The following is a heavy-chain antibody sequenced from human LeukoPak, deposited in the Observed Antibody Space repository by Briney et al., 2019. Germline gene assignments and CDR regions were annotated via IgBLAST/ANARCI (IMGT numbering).Heavy chain of an antibody. D-gene: IGHD3-10*02. CDR2: ISSRSSYI. J-gene: IGHJ6*04. V-gene: IGHV3-21*01. Sequence: GGSLRLSCAASGFTFSSYSMNWVRQAPGKGLEWVSSISSRSSYIDYADSLKGRFTISRDNAKNSLYLQMNSLRAEDTAVYYCAELGITMIGGVWGKGTTVTISS. CDR1: GFTFSSYS. CDR3: AELGITMIGGV.